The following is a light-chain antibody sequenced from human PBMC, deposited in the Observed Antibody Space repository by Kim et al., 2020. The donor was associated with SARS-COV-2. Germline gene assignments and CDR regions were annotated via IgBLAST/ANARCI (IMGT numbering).Light chain of an antibody. CDR3: QQSYMTPRT. J-gene: IGKJ1*01. CDR1: QGISSY. Sequence: ASIGDRVTITCRASQGISSYLNWYQQKPGEAPKLLIYAASRLHNGVPSRFSGDGSRTDFTLTIRNLQPEDFATYFCQQSYMTPRTFGQGTKVDIK. CDR2: AAS. V-gene: IGKV1-39*01.